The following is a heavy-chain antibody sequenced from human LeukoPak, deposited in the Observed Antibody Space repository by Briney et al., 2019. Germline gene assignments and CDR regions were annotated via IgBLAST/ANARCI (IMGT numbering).Heavy chain of an antibody. CDR1: GGSISSSSYY. V-gene: IGHV4-39*07. J-gene: IGHJ5*02. CDR3: AREFLRYCSSTSCLWGDDP. Sequence: PSETLSLTCTVSGGSISSSSYYWGWIRQPPGKGLEWIGSIYYSGSTYYNPSLKSRVTISVDTSKNQFSLKLSSVTAADTAVYYCAREFLRYCSSTSCLWGDDPWGQGTLVTVSS. D-gene: IGHD2-2*01. CDR2: IYYSGST.